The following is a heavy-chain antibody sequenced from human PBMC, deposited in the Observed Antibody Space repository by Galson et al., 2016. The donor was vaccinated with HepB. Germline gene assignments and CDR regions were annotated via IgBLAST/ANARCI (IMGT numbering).Heavy chain of an antibody. CDR2: ISGSGDST. D-gene: IGHD3-9*01. Sequence: SLRLSCAASGFTFSSYAMSWVRQAPGMGLEWVSAISGSGDSTYYADSVKGRFTISRDSSKNTLYLQMNSLRAEDTAVYYCAKGWDSFDWLQALCAFDIWGQGTMVTVSS. V-gene: IGHV3-23*01. CDR1: GFTFSSYA. J-gene: IGHJ3*02. CDR3: AKGWDSFDWLQALCAFDI.